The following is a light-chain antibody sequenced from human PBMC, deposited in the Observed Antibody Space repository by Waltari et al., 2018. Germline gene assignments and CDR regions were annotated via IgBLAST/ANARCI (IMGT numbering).Light chain of an antibody. J-gene: IGKJ1*01. V-gene: IGKV4-1*01. CDR1: QSVSDHFNNKNY. Sequence: DIVMTQSPDSLTVSPGERATIKCRSSQSVSDHFNNKNYLAWYRQKPGQPPKILISWASTREFGVPDRFSGSGSGTEFTLTISSLQPEDVAVYYCQQYYNTPPTFGQGTKVEIK. CDR3: QQYYNTPPT. CDR2: WAS.